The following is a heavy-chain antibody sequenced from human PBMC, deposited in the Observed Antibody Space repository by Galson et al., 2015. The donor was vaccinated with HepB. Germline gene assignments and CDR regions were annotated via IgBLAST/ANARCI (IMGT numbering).Heavy chain of an antibody. J-gene: IGHJ4*02. CDR1: GFTFSSYA. D-gene: IGHD6-13*01. CDR3: ARGGIAGPTNPVDY. CDR2: IIPIFGTA. Sequence: SVKVSCKASGFTFSSYAISWVRQAPGQGLEWMGGIIPIFGTANYAQKFQGRFTITADESTNTVYMEMNGLRSEDTAVYYCARGGIAGPTNPVDYWGQGTLVTVSS. V-gene: IGHV1-69*13.